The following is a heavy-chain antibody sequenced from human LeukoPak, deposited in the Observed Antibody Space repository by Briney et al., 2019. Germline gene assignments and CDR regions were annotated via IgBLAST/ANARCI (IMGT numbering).Heavy chain of an antibody. J-gene: IGHJ4*02. Sequence: GGSLRLSCAAFGFTFSSYGMHWVRKAPGKGLEWVAVISCDGSKKYYAESVKGRFTISRDNSKNTLYLQMNSLRAEDTAVYSCAIGGYGDYVEAFDYWGQGTLVTVSS. CDR2: ISCDGSKK. V-gene: IGHV3-30*03. CDR1: GFTFSSYG. D-gene: IGHD4-17*01. CDR3: AIGGYGDYVEAFDY.